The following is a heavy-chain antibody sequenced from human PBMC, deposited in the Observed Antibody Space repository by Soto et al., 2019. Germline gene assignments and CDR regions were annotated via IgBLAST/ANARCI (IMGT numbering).Heavy chain of an antibody. J-gene: IGHJ4*02. CDR3: ARDGYCSGGSCYSVPVFDY. CDR1: GFTFSSYG. Sequence: QVQLVESGGGVVQPGRSLSLSCAASGFTFSSYGMHWVRQAPGKGLEWVAVLWYDGSNKYYADSVKGRFTISRDNSKNTLYLQMNSLRAEDTAVYYCARDGYCSGGSCYSVPVFDYWGQGTLVTVSS. V-gene: IGHV3-33*01. D-gene: IGHD2-15*01. CDR2: LWYDGSNK.